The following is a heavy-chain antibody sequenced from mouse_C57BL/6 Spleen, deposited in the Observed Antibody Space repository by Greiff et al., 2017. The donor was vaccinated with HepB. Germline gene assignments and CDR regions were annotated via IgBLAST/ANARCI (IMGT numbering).Heavy chain of an antibody. V-gene: IGHV1-82*01. CDR3: ARSEGLGYFDY. J-gene: IGHJ2*01. D-gene: IGHD4-1*01. CDR2: IYPGDGDT. Sequence: QVQLKQSGPELVKPGASVKISCKASGYAFSSSWMNWVKQRPGKGLEWIGRIYPGDGDTNYNGKFKGKATLTADKSSSTAYMQLSSLTSEDSAVYFCARSEGLGYFDYWGQGTTLTVSS. CDR1: GYAFSSSW.